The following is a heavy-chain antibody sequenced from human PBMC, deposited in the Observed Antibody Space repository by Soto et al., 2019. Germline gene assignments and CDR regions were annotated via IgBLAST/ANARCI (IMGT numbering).Heavy chain of an antibody. Sequence: ASVKVSCKASGYTFTSYAMHWVRQAPGQRLEWMGWINAGNGNTKYSQKFQGRVTITRDTSASTAYMELSSLRSEDTAVYYCARDGGEQLLVRGYYCMDVWGQGTTVTVSS. V-gene: IGHV1-3*01. CDR3: ARDGGEQLLVRGYYCMDV. D-gene: IGHD6-19*01. J-gene: IGHJ6*02. CDR2: INAGNGNT. CDR1: GYTFTSYA.